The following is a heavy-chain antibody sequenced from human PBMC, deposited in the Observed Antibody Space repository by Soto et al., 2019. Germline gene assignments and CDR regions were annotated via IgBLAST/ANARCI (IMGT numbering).Heavy chain of an antibody. Sequence: QMQLVESGGGVVQPGRSLRLSCVASGFTFSHYGMHWVRQAPGKGLEWVATLSSDGGNKYHADSVKGRFTISRDNSKNTLYLQMNSLRVEDTALYYCAKRGYSGYDLDYWGQGNLVTVSS. J-gene: IGHJ4*02. V-gene: IGHV3-30*18. CDR1: GFTFSHYG. CDR2: LSSDGGNK. CDR3: AKRGYSGYDLDY. D-gene: IGHD5-12*01.